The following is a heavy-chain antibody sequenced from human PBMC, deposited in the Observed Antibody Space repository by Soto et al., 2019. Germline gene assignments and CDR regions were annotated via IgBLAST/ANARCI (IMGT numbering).Heavy chain of an antibody. J-gene: IGHJ4*02. CDR1: GFTFSNYP. CDR2: ISYDAKTK. D-gene: IGHD1-26*01. Sequence: QVQLVESGGGVVQPGRSLRLSCAASGFTFSNYPLHWVRQAPGKGLEWVAVISYDAKTKYYADSVKGRFTISRDNSKNTLYLQMNSLRAEDTAVYYCARDPLVGAPDYFDYWGQGALVTVSS. V-gene: IGHV3-30*04. CDR3: ARDPLVGAPDYFDY.